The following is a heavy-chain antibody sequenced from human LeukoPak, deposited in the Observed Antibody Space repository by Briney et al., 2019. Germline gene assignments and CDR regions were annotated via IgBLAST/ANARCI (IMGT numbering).Heavy chain of an antibody. J-gene: IGHJ1*01. V-gene: IGHV1-2*02. CDR2: INPNSRGT. Sequence: ASVKVSCKASGYTFTGYYMHWVRQAPGQGLEWTGWINPNSRGTNYAQKFQGRVTMTRDTSISTAYMEVSRLRSDDTAVYYCARGAVAEQSEYFQYWGQGTLVTVSS. CDR1: GYTFTGYY. D-gene: IGHD6-19*01. CDR3: ARGAVAEQSEYFQY.